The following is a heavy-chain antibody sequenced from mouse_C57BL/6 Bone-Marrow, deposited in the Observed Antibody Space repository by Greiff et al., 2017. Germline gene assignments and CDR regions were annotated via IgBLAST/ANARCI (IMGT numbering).Heavy chain of an antibody. V-gene: IGHV5-4*01. D-gene: IGHD1-1*01. J-gene: IGHJ1*03. CDR3: ARDPSSYDSYWYFDV. CDR1: GFTFSSYA. CDR2: ISDGGSYT. Sequence: DVKLVESGGGLVKPGGSLKLSCAASGFTFSSYAMSWVRQTPEKRLEWVATISDGGSYTYYPDNVKGRFTISRDNAKNNLYLQMSHLKSEDTAMYYCARDPSSYDSYWYFDVWGTGTTVTVSS.